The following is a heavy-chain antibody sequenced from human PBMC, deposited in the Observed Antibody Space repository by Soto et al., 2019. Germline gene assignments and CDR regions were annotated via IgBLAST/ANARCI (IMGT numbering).Heavy chain of an antibody. CDR1: GGTFSSYA. CDR2: IIPIFGTA. CDR3: ASSVVVITSTYNWFDP. V-gene: IGHV1-69*13. J-gene: IGHJ5*02. D-gene: IGHD3-22*01. Sequence: SVKVACKASGGTFSSYAISWVRQAPGQGLEWMGGIIPIFGTANYAQKFQGRVTITADESTSTAYMELSSLRSEDTAVYYCASSVVVITSTYNWFDPPGPGTLLPV.